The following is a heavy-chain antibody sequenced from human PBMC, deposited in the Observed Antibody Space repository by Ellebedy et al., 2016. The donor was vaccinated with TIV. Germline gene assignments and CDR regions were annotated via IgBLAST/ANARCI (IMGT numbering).Heavy chain of an antibody. V-gene: IGHV4-39*06. D-gene: IGHD3-3*01. CDR3: ARILRGGSNGDYFDY. CDR2: IYYSGNT. CDR1: GGSISSSSYF. Sequence: MPSETLSLTCSVSGGSISSSSYFWGWLRQHPGKGLEWIGTIYYSGNTFYNPSLSGRVTRSVDTCKNQFPLKLSSVTAADTAVYYCARILRGGSNGDYFDYWGQGTQVTASS. J-gene: IGHJ4*02.